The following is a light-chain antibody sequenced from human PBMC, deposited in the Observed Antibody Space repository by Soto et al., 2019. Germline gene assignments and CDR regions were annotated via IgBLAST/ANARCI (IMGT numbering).Light chain of an antibody. J-gene: IGKJ3*01. CDR2: DAS. Sequence: IQMTQSPATLPASMGDRVTITCRASQSISSFFAWFQQKPGKGPNLLIYDASSLQSGVPPRFRGSGSGTEFTLTISSLQPDDFETYYCQQYNGYPLTFGPGTKVDIK. CDR3: QQYNGYPLT. CDR1: QSISSF. V-gene: IGKV1-5*01.